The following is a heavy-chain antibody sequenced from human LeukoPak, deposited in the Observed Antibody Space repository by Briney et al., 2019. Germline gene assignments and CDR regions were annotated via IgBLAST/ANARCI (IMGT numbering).Heavy chain of an antibody. CDR3: ARSTSYYYYMDV. CDR1: GSTFSSYS. Sequence: GGSLRLSCAASGSTFSSYSMNWVRQAPGKGLEWVSSISSSSSYIYYADSVKGRFTISRDNAKNSLYLQMNSLRAEDTAVYYCARSTSYYYYMDVWGKGTTVTVSS. J-gene: IGHJ6*03. CDR2: ISSSSSYI. V-gene: IGHV3-21*01. D-gene: IGHD1-14*01.